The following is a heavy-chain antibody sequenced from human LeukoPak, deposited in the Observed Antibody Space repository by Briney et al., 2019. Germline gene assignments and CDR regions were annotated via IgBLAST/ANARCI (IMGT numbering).Heavy chain of an antibody. CDR1: GGTFSSYA. D-gene: IGHD4-11*01. J-gene: IGHJ5*02. V-gene: IGHV1-69*13. CDR2: IIPIFGTA. CDR3: ARDPYSNYWFDP. Sequence: ASVKVSCKASGGTFSSYAISWVRQAPGQGLEWMGGIIPIFGTANYAQKFQGRVTITADESTSTAYMELSSLRSEDTAVYYCARDPYSNYWFDPWGQGTLVTASS.